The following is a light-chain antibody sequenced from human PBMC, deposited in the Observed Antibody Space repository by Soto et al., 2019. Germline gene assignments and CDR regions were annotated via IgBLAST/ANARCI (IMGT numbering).Light chain of an antibody. V-gene: IGKV3-15*01. CDR3: QQYNSWPPIT. CDR2: GAS. CDR1: QSVRTK. J-gene: IGKJ5*01. Sequence: EIVMTQSPGTLSVSPGEGATLFCRASQSVRTKLAWYQQRAGQAPRLLMYGASTRATGIPDRFSGSGSGTEFTLPISILQSEDFALYYCQQYNSWPPITFGQGTRLEIK.